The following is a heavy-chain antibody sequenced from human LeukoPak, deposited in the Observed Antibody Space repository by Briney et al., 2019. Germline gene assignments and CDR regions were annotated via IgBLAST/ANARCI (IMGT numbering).Heavy chain of an antibody. D-gene: IGHD1-7*01. J-gene: IGHJ4*02. Sequence: GGTLRLSCAASGFTFTNYAMSWVRQAPGKGLDWVSSISSSSSYIYYADSVKGRFTISRDNAKNSLYLQMNSLRAEDTAVYYCARVLSIRYNWNYGYWGQGTLVTVSS. CDR1: GFTFTNYA. V-gene: IGHV3-21*01. CDR2: ISSSSSYI. CDR3: ARVLSIRYNWNYGY.